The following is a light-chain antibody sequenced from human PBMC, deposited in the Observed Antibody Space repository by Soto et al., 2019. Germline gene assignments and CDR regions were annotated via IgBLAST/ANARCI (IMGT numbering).Light chain of an antibody. CDR3: ETWDSNTHV. V-gene: IGLV4-60*02. Sequence: QSVLTQSSSASASLGSSVKLTCTLSSGHSSYIIAWHQQQPGKAPRYLMKLEGSGSYNKGSGVPDRFSGSSSGADRYLTISNLQLEDEADYYCETWDSNTHVFGTGTKLTVL. J-gene: IGLJ1*01. CDR1: SGHSSYI. CDR2: LEGSGSY.